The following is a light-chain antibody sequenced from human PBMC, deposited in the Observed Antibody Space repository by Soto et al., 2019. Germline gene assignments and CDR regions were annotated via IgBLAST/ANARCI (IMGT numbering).Light chain of an antibody. J-gene: IGKJ1*01. CDR2: GAS. CDR1: QSVSSN. CDR3: QQYNNWPAWT. V-gene: IGKV3-15*01. Sequence: EIVMTQSPATLSVSPGERATLSCRASQSVSSNLAWYQQKPGQAPRLLIDGASTRATGIPARFSGSGSGTEFTLTISSLQSEDGAVYYGQQYNNWPAWTFGQGAKVEIE.